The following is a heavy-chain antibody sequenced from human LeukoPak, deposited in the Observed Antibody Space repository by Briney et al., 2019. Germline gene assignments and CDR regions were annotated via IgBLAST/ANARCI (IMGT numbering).Heavy chain of an antibody. CDR1: GFTFSSYG. CDR2: IRYDGSNK. V-gene: IGHV3-30*02. Sequence: PGGSLRLSCAASGFTFSSYGMHWVRQAPGKGLEWVAFIRYDGSNKYYADSVRGRFTISRDNSKNTLYLQMNSLRAEDTAVYYCAKEEYTYYYFWSGYYFDYWGQGTLVTVSS. D-gene: IGHD3-3*01. J-gene: IGHJ4*02. CDR3: AKEEYTYYYFWSGYYFDY.